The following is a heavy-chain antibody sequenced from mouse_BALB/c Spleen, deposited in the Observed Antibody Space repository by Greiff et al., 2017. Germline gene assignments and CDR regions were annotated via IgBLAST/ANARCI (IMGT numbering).Heavy chain of an antibody. CDR1: GYTFTSYG. CDR3: ESEACSTTVVADY. V-gene: IGHV1-87*01. CDR2: IYPGDGDT. D-gene: IGHD1-1*01. J-gene: IGHJ2*01. Sequence: QVQLQQSGPELVRPGASVKLSCKASGYTFTSYGMQWVKQRPGQGLEWIGAIYPGDGDTRYTQKFKGMATLTADKSSSTAYMQLSSLATEESAVYYCESEACSTTVVADYWGQGTTLTVSS.